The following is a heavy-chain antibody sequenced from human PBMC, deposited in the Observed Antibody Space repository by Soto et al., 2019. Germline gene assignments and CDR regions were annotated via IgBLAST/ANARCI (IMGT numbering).Heavy chain of an antibody. V-gene: IGHV3-23*01. CDR2: ISGSGGST. D-gene: IGHD6-6*01. CDR1: GFTFSSYA. CDR3: AKAKYSIRGGYYYYYMDV. Sequence: EVQLLESGGGLVQPGGSLRPSCAASGFTFSSYAMSWVRQAPGKGLEWVSAISGSGGSTYYADSVKGRFTISRDNSKNTLYLQMNSLRAEDTAVYYCAKAKYSIRGGYYYYYMDVWGKGTTVTVSS. J-gene: IGHJ6*03.